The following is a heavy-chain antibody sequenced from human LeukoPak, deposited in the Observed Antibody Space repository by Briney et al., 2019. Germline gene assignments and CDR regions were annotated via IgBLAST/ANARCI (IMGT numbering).Heavy chain of an antibody. CDR3: TTVSVLIAVASYYMDV. CDR2: IRYDGSNK. Sequence: GGSLRLSCAASGFTFSNYGMHWVRQAPGKGLEWVAFIRYDGSNKYYADSVKGRFTISRDNSKNTLYLQMNSLKTEGTAVYYCTTVSVLIAVASYYMDVWGKGTTVTISS. V-gene: IGHV3-30*02. D-gene: IGHD6-19*01. CDR1: GFTFSNYG. J-gene: IGHJ6*03.